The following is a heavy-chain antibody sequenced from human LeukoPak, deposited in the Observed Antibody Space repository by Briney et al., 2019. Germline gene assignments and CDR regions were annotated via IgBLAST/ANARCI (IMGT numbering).Heavy chain of an antibody. Sequence: GRSLRLSCTASGVTFSNYGIHWVRQAPGKGLEWVAVISYDGTNKYYADSVKGRFTISRDNSKNTLYLQMDSLRAEDTAVYYCAKRGTYSSGWYGMDVWGQGTTVTVSS. CDR1: GVTFSNYG. D-gene: IGHD6-19*01. CDR2: ISYDGTNK. V-gene: IGHV3-30*18. J-gene: IGHJ6*02. CDR3: AKRGTYSSGWYGMDV.